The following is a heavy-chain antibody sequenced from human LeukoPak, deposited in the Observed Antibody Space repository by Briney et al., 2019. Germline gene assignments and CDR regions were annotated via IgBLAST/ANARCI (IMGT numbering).Heavy chain of an antibody. CDR3: AREVGSPAVRSAFDI. CDR1: GFTLSTYW. D-gene: IGHD2-15*01. V-gene: IGHV3-7*01. CDR2: IKQDGGET. Sequence: GGSLRLSCAASGFTLSTYWMTWVRQAPGKGLEWVACIKQDGGETYYVDSVKGRFTISRDNAKNSLYLQISSLRAEDTAVYYCAREVGSPAVRSAFDIWGQGTMVTVSS. J-gene: IGHJ3*02.